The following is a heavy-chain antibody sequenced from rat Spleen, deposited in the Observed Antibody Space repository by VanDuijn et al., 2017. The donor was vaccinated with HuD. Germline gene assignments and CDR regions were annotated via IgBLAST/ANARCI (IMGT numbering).Heavy chain of an antibody. J-gene: IGHJ2*01. CDR1: GSSITSSY. CDR3: ARWTRYFDY. CDR2: ISYSGST. D-gene: IGHD1-4*01. V-gene: IGHV3-1*01. Sequence: EVQLQESGPGLVKPSQSLSLTCSVTGSSITSSYRWNWIRKFPGNKLEWMGYISYSGSTSYKPSLKTRISITRDTSKNQFFLQLNSVSTEDTATYYCARWTRYFDYWGQGVMVTVSS.